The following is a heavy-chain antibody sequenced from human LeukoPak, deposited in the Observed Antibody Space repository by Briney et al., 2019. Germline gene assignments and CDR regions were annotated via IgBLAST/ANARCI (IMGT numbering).Heavy chain of an antibody. CDR3: AKESLYCSSTSCYMFPIDY. V-gene: IGHV3-23*01. J-gene: IGHJ4*02. CDR2: ISGSGGST. Sequence: GGSLRLSCAASGFTFSSYAMSWVRQAPGKGPEWVSAISGSGGSTYYADSVKGRFTISRDNSKNTLYLQMNSLRAEDTAVYYCAKESLYCSSTSCYMFPIDYWGQGTLVTVSS. D-gene: IGHD2-2*02. CDR1: GFTFSSYA.